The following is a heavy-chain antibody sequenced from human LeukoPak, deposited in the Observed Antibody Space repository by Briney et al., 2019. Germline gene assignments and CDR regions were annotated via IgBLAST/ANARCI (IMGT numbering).Heavy chain of an antibody. CDR1: GGSLSSSSMY. D-gene: IGHD2-2*01. Sequence: PSETLSLTCAVSGGSLSSSSMYWGWIRQPPGKGLEWIGGIYYSESTNYNPSLKSRVTISLDTSKNQFSLKLSSVTAADTAVYYCARQDYPSQFCSSTSCQMYYFDYWGQGTLVTVSS. CDR2: IYYSEST. CDR3: ARQDYPSQFCSSTSCQMYYFDY. J-gene: IGHJ4*02. V-gene: IGHV4-39*01.